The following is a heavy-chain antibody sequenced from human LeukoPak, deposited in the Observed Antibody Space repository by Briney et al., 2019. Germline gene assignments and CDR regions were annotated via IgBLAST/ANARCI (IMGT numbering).Heavy chain of an antibody. CDR3: ARGYPPYYYYYMDV. J-gene: IGHJ6*03. CDR2: IYHSGST. CDR1: GGSISSSNW. D-gene: IGHD5-18*01. V-gene: IGHV4-4*02. Sequence: SETLSLTCAVSGGSISSSNWWSWVRQPPGKGLEWIGEIYHSGSTNYNPSLKSRVTISVDKSKNQFSLKLSSVTAADTAVYYCARGYPPYYYYYMDVWGKGTTVTVSS.